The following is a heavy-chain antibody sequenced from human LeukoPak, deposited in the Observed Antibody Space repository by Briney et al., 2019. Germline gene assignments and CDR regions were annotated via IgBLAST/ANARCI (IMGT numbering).Heavy chain of an antibody. D-gene: IGHD4-17*01. CDR3: ARDYGPDAFDI. CDR1: GYTFTGYY. Sequence: GASVKVSCKASGYTFTGYYMHWLRQAPGQGLEWMGGIIPIFGTANYAQKFQGRVTITTDESTSTAYMELSSLRSEDTAVYYCARDYGPDAFDIWGQGTMVTVSS. CDR2: IIPIFGTA. V-gene: IGHV1-69*05. J-gene: IGHJ3*02.